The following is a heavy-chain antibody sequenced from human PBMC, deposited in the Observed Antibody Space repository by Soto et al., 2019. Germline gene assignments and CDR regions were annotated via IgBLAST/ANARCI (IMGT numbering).Heavy chain of an antibody. CDR2: IYSGGST. CDR3: ARGWELHYYSDMDV. D-gene: IGHD1-26*01. CDR1: GFTVSSNY. J-gene: IGHJ6*02. V-gene: IGHV3-53*01. Sequence: EVQLVESGGGLIQPGGSLRLSCAASGFTVSSNYMSWVRQAPGKGLEWVSVIYSGGSTYYADSVKGRFTISRDNSKSPVHLQMNSLSAEATGVYYCARGWELHYYSDMDVWGQGTTV.